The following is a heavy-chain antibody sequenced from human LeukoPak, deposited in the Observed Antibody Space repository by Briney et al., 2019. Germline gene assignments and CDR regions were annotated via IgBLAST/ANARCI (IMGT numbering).Heavy chain of an antibody. Sequence: GGSLRLSCVGSGFNVTTNNMYWVRQAPGKGLECVSAFHAGGGPDYADSVRDRLTISRDNSKNTLYLQMNSLRAEDKAVYFCGRRFCNSCPLDFWGQGTLVTVSS. D-gene: IGHD2-21*01. V-gene: IGHV3-66*04. CDR3: GRRFCNSCPLDF. CDR1: GFNVTTNN. CDR2: FHAGGGP. J-gene: IGHJ4*02.